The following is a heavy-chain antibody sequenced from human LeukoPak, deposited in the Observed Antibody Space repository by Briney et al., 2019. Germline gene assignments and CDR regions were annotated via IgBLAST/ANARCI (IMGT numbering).Heavy chain of an antibody. J-gene: IGHJ6*02. V-gene: IGHV3-23*01. Sequence: GGSLRLSCAASGFTFSSYAMSWVRQAPGKGLEWVSAISGSGSSTYYADSVKGRFTISRDNSKNTLYLQMNSLRAEDTAVYYCAKDKGWGYSAYDCYGMDVWGQGTTVTVSS. CDR1: GFTFSSYA. CDR2: ISGSGSST. CDR3: AKDKGWGYSAYDCYGMDV. D-gene: IGHD1-26*01.